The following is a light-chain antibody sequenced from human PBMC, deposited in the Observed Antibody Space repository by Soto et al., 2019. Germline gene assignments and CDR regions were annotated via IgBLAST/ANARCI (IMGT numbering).Light chain of an antibody. CDR1: QGINRK. Sequence: IVMTQSPATLSVSPGERVTFSCRASQGINRKLAWYQHKAGQAPRLLISGASTGATGTPARFSGSGSGTEFTLTINSLQSEDSAVYYCQQHHTWPVTFGGGTKVDIK. J-gene: IGKJ4*01. CDR2: GAS. V-gene: IGKV3-15*01. CDR3: QQHHTWPVT.